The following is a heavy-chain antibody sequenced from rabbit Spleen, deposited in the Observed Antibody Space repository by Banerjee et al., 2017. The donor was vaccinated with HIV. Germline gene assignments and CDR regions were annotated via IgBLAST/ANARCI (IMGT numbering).Heavy chain of an antibody. V-gene: IGHV1S45*01. CDR2: IDTGSSGFT. CDR3: ARDTSSSFSSYGMDL. J-gene: IGHJ3*01. CDR1: GFFFSSIYW. D-gene: IGHD1-1*01. Sequence: QQQLVESGGDLVKPGASLTLTCTASGFFFSSIYWICWVRQAPGKGLEWIACIDTGSSGFTYFATWAKGRFTCSKTSSTTVTLQMTRLTAADTATYFCARDTSSSFSSYGMDLWGQGTLVTVS.